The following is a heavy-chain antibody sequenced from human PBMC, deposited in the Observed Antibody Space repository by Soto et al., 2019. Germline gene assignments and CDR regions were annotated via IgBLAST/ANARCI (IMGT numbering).Heavy chain of an antibody. CDR3: ARDMGGAFDI. CDR1: GFTFSSYA. CDR2: ISYDGSNK. D-gene: IGHD3-16*01. V-gene: IGHV3-30-3*01. J-gene: IGHJ3*02. Sequence: GGSLRLSCAASGFTFSSYAMHWVRQAPGKGLEWVAFISYDGSNKYYADSVKGRFTISRDNSKNTLYLQMNSLRAEDTAVYYCARDMGGAFDIWGQGTMFTVS.